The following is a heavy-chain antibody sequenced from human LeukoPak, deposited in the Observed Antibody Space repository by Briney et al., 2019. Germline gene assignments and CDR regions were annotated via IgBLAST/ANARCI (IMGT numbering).Heavy chain of an antibody. Sequence: SGTLSLTCAVSGGSISSSNWWSWVRQPPGKGLEWIGGIYHSGSTNYNPSLKSRVTISVDKSKNQFSLKLSSVTAADTAVYYCASYSSGRYYFDYWGQGTLVTVSS. V-gene: IGHV4-4*02. D-gene: IGHD6-19*01. CDR2: IYHSGST. J-gene: IGHJ4*02. CDR3: ASYSSGRYYFDY. CDR1: GGSISSSNW.